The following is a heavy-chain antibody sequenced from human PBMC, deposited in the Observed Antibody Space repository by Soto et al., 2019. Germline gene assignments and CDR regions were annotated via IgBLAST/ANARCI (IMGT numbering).Heavy chain of an antibody. D-gene: IGHD2-21*01. V-gene: IGHV1-2*04. Sequence: QVQLVQSGAAVQKPGASVKVSCKASGYTFTGYYMHWVRQAPGQGLEWMGWINPNSGGTTYAQKFHGWVTMTRDPSISTAYMELSRLRSDDTPVYYCAKGSQSGNSGWYFDLWGRGTPVTVSS. CDR2: INPNSGGT. J-gene: IGHJ2*01. CDR1: GYTFTGYY. CDR3: AKGSQSGNSGWYFDL.